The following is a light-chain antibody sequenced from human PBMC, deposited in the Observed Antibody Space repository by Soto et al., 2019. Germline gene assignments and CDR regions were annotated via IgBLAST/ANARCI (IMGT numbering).Light chain of an antibody. J-gene: IGLJ1*01. Sequence: QSALTQPRSVSGSPGQSVTISCTGTSSDVGGYKYVSWYQQHPGKAPKVMIYDVSKRPSGVPDRFSGSKSDNTASLTISGLQADDEADYYCCSHAGSYTYVFGTGTKLTVL. V-gene: IGLV2-11*01. CDR3: CSHAGSYTYV. CDR2: DVS. CDR1: SSDVGGYKY.